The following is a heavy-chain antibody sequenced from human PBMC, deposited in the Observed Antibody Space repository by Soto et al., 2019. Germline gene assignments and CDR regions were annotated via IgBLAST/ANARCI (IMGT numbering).Heavy chain of an antibody. CDR3: AHSRGITIFPSYYFDY. V-gene: IGHV2-5*02. CDR2: IYWDDDK. CDR1: GFSLSTSGVG. D-gene: IGHD3-9*01. J-gene: IGHJ4*02. Sequence: SGPTLVNPTQTLTLTCTFSGFSLSTSGVGVGWIRQPPGKALEWLALIYWDDDKRYSPSLKSRLTITKDTSKNQVVLTMTNMDPVDTATYYCAHSRGITIFPSYYFDYWGQGTLVTVSS.